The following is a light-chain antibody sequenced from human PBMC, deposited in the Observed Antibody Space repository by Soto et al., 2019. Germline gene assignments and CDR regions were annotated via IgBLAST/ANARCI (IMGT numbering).Light chain of an antibody. Sequence: ILMTQSPATLSVSPGERATLSCRARQSVSNNLAWYQQKPGQAPRLLIYDASTRATGIPARFSGSGSGTEFTLTISGQQSEDFAVYYCQQYNNWPPWTFGQGTKVEIK. V-gene: IGKV3-15*01. CDR2: DAS. CDR1: QSVSNN. CDR3: QQYNNWPPWT. J-gene: IGKJ1*01.